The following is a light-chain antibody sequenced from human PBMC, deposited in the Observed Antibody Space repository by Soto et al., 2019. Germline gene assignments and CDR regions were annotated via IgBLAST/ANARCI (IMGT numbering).Light chain of an antibody. Sequence: EIVLTQSPGTLSLSPGERATLSCRASQSVSNNYLAWYQQKPGQAPRLLIYGASNRATGIPDRFSGSGSGTDFTLTISRLEPEDFAVYYCQQRSTPITFGQGTRLEIK. CDR1: QSVSNNY. CDR2: GAS. V-gene: IGKV3D-20*02. J-gene: IGKJ5*01. CDR3: QQRSTPIT.